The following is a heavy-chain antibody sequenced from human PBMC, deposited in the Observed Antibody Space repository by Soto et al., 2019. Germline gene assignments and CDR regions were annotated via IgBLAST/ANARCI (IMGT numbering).Heavy chain of an antibody. V-gene: IGHV4-39*01. CDR2: IYYSGST. D-gene: IGHD2-15*01. J-gene: IGHJ4*02. CDR3: ARHTPAISISDH. Sequence: QLQLQESGPGLVKPSETLSLTCTVSGGSISSSSYYWGWIRQPPGKGLEWIGSIYYSGSTYYNPSPNSRVTISVDTSKNQFSRKLSSVTAADTAVYYCARHTPAISISDHWGQGTLVTVSS. CDR1: GGSISSSSYY.